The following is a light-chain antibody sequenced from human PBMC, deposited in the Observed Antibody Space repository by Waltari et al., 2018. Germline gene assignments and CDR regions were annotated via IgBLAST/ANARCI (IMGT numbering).Light chain of an antibody. Sequence: VLTQSPGPLSLSPGERATLSCRASQSISKYLVWYQQRPGHAPRLLIYAGSTRAAGIPDRFSGSGYGTDFTLTISRLEPEDFAMYYCQNHERLPATFGQGTKVEFK. J-gene: IGKJ1*01. CDR2: AGS. V-gene: IGKV3-20*01. CDR1: QSISKY. CDR3: QNHERLPAT.